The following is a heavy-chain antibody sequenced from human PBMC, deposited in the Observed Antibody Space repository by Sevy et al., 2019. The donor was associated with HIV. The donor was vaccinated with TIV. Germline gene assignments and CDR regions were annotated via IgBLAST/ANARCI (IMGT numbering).Heavy chain of an antibody. CDR2: IYYSGST. Sequence: SETLSLTCTVSGGSISSSSYYWGWIRQPPGKGLEWIGSIYYSGSTYYNPSLKSRVTISGDTSKNQFSLKLISVSAADTAVYYCARYEGYDSSGYYLEYYFYGMDVWGQGTKVTVSS. J-gene: IGHJ6*02. CDR3: ARYEGYDSSGYYLEYYFYGMDV. D-gene: IGHD3-22*01. CDR1: GGSISSSSYY. V-gene: IGHV4-39*01.